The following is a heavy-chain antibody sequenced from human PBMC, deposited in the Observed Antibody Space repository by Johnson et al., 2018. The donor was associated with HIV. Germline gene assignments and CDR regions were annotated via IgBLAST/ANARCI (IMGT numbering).Heavy chain of an antibody. D-gene: IGHD5/OR15-5a*01. CDR2: ISYDGSNK. V-gene: IGHV3-30-3*01. CDR1: GFTFSSYA. Sequence: HVQLVESGGGVVQPGRSLRLSCAASGFTFSSYAMHWVRQAPGKGLEWVAVISYDGSNKYYADSVKGRFTISRDNSKNTLYLQMNSLRAEDTAVYYCAKDLRVYTCDAFDIWGQGTMVTVSS. CDR3: AKDLRVYTCDAFDI. J-gene: IGHJ3*02.